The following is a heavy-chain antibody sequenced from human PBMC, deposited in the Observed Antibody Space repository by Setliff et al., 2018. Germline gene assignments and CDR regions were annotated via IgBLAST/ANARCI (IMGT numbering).Heavy chain of an antibody. CDR1: GGPINSDRYY. V-gene: IGHV4-39*01. CDR2: TYSSGST. D-gene: IGHD3-3*01. CDR3: ASHPRVTIFGVVAFDY. J-gene: IGHJ4*02. Sequence: SETLALTCTVSGGPINSDRYYWGWIRQPPGKGLDWIGSTYSSGSTYYNPSLKSRVTISVDTSQNQFSLKLSSVTAADTAAYYCASHPRVTIFGVVAFDYWGQGILVTVS.